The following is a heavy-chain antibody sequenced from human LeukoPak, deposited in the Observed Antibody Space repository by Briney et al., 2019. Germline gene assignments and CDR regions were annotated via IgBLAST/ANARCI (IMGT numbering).Heavy chain of an antibody. J-gene: IGHJ4*02. D-gene: IGHD6-13*01. V-gene: IGHV3-21*01. CDR2: ISSSSSYI. Sequence: GGSLRLSCAASGFNFRGCAMSWVRQAPGKGLEWVSAISSSSSYIYYADSVKGRFTISRDNAKNSLYLQMNSLRAEDTAVYYCSREAAYSPDYWGQGTLVTVSS. CDR3: SREAAYSPDY. CDR1: GFNFRGCA.